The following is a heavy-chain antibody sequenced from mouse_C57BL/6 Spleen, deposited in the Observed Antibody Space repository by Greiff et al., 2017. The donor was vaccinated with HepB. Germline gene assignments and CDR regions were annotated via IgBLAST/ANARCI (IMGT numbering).Heavy chain of an antibody. D-gene: IGHD3-2*02. J-gene: IGHJ3*01. V-gene: IGHV1-64*01. CDR1: GYTFTSYW. CDR2: IHPNSGST. Sequence: QVQLQQPGAELVKPGASVKLSCKASGYTFTSYWMHWVKQRPGQGLEWIGMIHPNSGSTNYNEKFKSKATLTVDKSSSTAYMQLSSLTSEDSAVYYCARFWDSSGYWGQGTLVTVSA. CDR3: ARFWDSSGY.